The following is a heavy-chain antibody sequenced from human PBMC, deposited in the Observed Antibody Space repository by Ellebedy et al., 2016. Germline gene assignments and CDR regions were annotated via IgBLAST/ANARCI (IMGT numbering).Heavy chain of an antibody. J-gene: IGHJ4*02. CDR2: FDPEDGET. D-gene: IGHD5-12*01. V-gene: IGHV1-24*01. CDR3: ARVRRTLNIVATISPLDY. CDR1: GYTLTELS. Sequence: ASVKVSCKVSGYTLTELSMHWVRQAPGKGLEWMGGFDPEDGETIYAQKFQGRVTMTEDTSTDTAYMELSSLRSEDTAVYYCARVRRTLNIVATISPLDYWGQGTLVTVSS.